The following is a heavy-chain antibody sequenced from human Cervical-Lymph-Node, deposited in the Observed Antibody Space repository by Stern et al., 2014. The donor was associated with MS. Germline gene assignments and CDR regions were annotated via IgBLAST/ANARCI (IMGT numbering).Heavy chain of an antibody. Sequence: QVQLVQSGSELRKPGASVKVSCKASGYSFNRYAVTWVRQAPGQGLEWLGWITTNTGNPTYAQGFTGRFVFSLDTSVSTTYLHISSLKAEDTAFYYCARDLRDISGYYLDSWGQGSLVTVSS. CDR2: ITTNTGNP. V-gene: IGHV7-4-1*02. CDR1: GYSFNRYA. J-gene: IGHJ4*02. D-gene: IGHD3-22*01. CDR3: ARDLRDISGYYLDS.